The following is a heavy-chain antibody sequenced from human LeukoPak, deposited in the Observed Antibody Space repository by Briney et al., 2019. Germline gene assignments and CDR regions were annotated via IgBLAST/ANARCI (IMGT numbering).Heavy chain of an antibody. Sequence: SETLSLTCTVSGGSISSGGYYWRWIRKHPGKGLEWIGYVNYSGSTYYNPSLKSRVTISVDTSKNQFSLKLSSVTAADTAVYYCARAVVRGVPADYYYYGMDVWGQGTTVTVSS. CDR3: ARAVVRGVPADYYYYGMDV. CDR2: VNYSGST. J-gene: IGHJ6*02. D-gene: IGHD3-10*01. V-gene: IGHV4-31*03. CDR1: GGSISSGGYY.